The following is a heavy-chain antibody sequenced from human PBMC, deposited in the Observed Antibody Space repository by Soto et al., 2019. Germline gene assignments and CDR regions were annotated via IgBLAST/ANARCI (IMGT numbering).Heavy chain of an antibody. Sequence: GGSLRLSCAASGFTFSNCGMNWVRPPPGKGLEWVSYISDSGATKHYADSVKGRFTISRDNGKDSLYLQMNSLRDEDTAVYFCARCSRNSCYSYGVDVWGQGATVTVSS. CDR1: GFTFSNCG. CDR2: ISDSGATK. D-gene: IGHD2-15*01. J-gene: IGHJ6*02. V-gene: IGHV3-48*02. CDR3: ARCSRNSCYSYGVDV.